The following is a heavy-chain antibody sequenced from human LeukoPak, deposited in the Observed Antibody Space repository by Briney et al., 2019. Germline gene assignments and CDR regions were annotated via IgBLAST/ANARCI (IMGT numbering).Heavy chain of an antibody. CDR1: GYTLTELS. CDR2: FDPEDGET. J-gene: IGHJ6*02. V-gene: IGHV1-24*01. Sequence: ASVKVSCKVSGYTLTELSMHWVRQAPGKGLEWMGGFDPEDGETIYAQKFQGRVTMTEDTSTDTAYMELSSLRSEDTAVYYCAARDYYDSSGSITGYYGMDVWGQGTTVTVSS. D-gene: IGHD3-22*01. CDR3: AARDYYDSSGSITGYYGMDV.